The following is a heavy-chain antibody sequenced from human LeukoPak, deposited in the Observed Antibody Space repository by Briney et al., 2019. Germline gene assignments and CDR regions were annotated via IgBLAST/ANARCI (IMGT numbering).Heavy chain of an antibody. J-gene: IGHJ4*02. V-gene: IGHV3-30*18. CDR3: AKDYASGLPDY. CDR1: GFTFSSYG. CDR2: ISYDGSNK. Sequence: PGGSLRLSCAASGFTFSSYGMHWVRQAPGKGLEWVAVISYDGSNKYYADSVKGRFTISRDNSKNTLYLQMNSLRAEDTAVYYCAKDYASGLPDYWGQGTLVTVSS. D-gene: IGHD3-16*01.